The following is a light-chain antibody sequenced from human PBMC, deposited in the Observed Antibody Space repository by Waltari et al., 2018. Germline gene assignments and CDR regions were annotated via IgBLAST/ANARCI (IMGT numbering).Light chain of an antibody. J-gene: IGLJ2*01. CDR1: ALSKQY. CDR3: QSADSSGSVV. Sequence: SFELTQPPSLSVSPGQTARITCSGDALSKQYAHWHQQRPGRALVLVIYKDTERPSGIPERFSGSSSGTTVTLTISGVQAEDEADYYCQSADSSGSVVFGGGTKLTVL. V-gene: IGLV3-25*03. CDR2: KDT.